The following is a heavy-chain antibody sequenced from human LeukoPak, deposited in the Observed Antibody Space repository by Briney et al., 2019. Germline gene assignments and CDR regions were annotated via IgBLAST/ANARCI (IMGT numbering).Heavy chain of an antibody. V-gene: IGHV4-59*11. CDR3: ARVYYSSSYDYWYFDL. D-gene: IGHD6-13*01. CDR1: GGSISSHY. CDR2: MYYGGST. Sequence: SETLSLTCTVSGGSISSHYWSWIRQPPGKGLEWIGYMYYGGSTYYNPSLKSRVTISVDTSKNQFSLKLSSVTAADTAVYYCARVYYSSSYDYWYFDLWGRGTLVTVSS. J-gene: IGHJ2*01.